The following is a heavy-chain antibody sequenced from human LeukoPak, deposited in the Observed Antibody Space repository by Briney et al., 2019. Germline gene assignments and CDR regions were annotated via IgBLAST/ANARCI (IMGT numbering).Heavy chain of an antibody. CDR3: ASHYDILTGYYNVDAFDI. CDR1: GGTFSSYA. CDR2: IIPIFGTA. Sequence: SVKVSCKASGGTFSSYAISWVRQAPGQGLEWMGRIIPIFGTANYSQKFQGRVTITTDESTSTAYMELSSLRSEDTAVYYCASHYDILTGYYNVDAFDIWGQGTMVTVSS. D-gene: IGHD3-9*01. V-gene: IGHV1-69*05. J-gene: IGHJ3*02.